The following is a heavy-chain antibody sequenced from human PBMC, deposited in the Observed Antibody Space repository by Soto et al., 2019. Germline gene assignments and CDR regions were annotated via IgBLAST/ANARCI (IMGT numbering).Heavy chain of an antibody. J-gene: IGHJ4*02. D-gene: IGHD3-22*01. V-gene: IGHV3-33*01. CDR2: IWFDGSNK. Sequence: QVQLVESGGGVVQPGRSLRLSCAASAFSFSTYGMHWVRQAPGKGLECVAVIWFDGSNKQYADSVKGRFTISRDNSKNTLYLQMNSLIVEDTAVYYCARDNSDSGGYYYVDYWGQGTLVTVSS. CDR3: ARDNSDSGGYYYVDY. CDR1: AFSFSTYG.